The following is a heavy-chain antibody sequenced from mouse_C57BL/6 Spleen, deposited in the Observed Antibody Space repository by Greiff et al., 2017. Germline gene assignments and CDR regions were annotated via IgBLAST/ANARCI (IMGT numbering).Heavy chain of an antibody. V-gene: IGHV1-50*01. CDR1: GYTFTSYW. D-gene: IGHD3-2*02. J-gene: IGHJ2*01. CDR3: ARSGTGYPYCFDY. Sequence: QVQLQQPGAELVKPGASVKLSCKASGYTFTSYWMQWVKQRPGQGLEWIGEIDPSDSYTNYNQKFKGKATLTVDTSSSSAYIQHSSLTSEDSAVYYCARSGTGYPYCFDYWGQGTTLTVSS. CDR2: IDPSDSYT.